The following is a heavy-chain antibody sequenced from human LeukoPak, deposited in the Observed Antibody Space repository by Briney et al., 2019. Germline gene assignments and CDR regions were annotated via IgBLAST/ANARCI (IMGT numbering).Heavy chain of an antibody. CDR2: IYTSGST. D-gene: IGHD2-15*01. Sequence: SETLSLTCTVSGGSISSGSYYWSWSRQPAGKGLEWIGRIYTSGSTNYNPSLKSRVTISVDTSKNQFSLKLSSVTAADTAVYYCARWRVGYCSGGSCYSFASVAFDIWGQGTMVTVSS. CDR3: ARWRVGYCSGGSCYSFASVAFDI. J-gene: IGHJ3*02. CDR1: GGSISSGSYY. V-gene: IGHV4-61*02.